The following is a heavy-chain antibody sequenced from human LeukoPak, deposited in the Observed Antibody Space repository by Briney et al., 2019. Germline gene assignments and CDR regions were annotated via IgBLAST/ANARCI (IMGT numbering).Heavy chain of an antibody. J-gene: IGHJ5*01. CDR3: ARNNYYARDS. Sequence: GGSLRLSCAASGFTFSSYWMSWVRQAPGKGLEWVANVVQDGCDKYYVDSVKGRFTISRDNAKNSLYLQMNSLRAEDTAVYYCARNNYYARDSWGQGTLVTVSS. V-gene: IGHV3-7*01. D-gene: IGHD1-26*01. CDR2: VVQDGCDK. CDR1: GFTFSSYW.